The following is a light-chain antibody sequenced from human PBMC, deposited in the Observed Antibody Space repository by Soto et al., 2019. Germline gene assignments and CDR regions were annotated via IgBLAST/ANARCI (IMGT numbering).Light chain of an antibody. V-gene: IGLV2-14*03. J-gene: IGLJ1*01. CDR1: SSDVGGYNY. Sequence: QSALTQPASVSGSPGQSIAISCTGTSSDVGGYNYVSWYQHHPGKAPKLMIYDVSSRPSGVSDRFSGSKSGNTASLTISGLQAEDEADYYCSSYTGSSTPYVFGTGTKVTVL. CDR3: SSYTGSSTPYV. CDR2: DVS.